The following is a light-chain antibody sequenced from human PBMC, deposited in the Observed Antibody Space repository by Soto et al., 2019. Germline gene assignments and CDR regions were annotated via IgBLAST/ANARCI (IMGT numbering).Light chain of an antibody. V-gene: IGLV1-44*01. Sequence: QSVPTQPPSASGTPGQRVTITCYGDNSNIASNSVNWYQQLPGTAPKLLIYSDNRRPSGVPDRFSASKSGASAFLTISGLQSDDEADYYCSSYAGSSNVFGTGTKVTVL. CDR3: SSYAGSSNV. CDR2: SDN. CDR1: NSNIASNS. J-gene: IGLJ1*01.